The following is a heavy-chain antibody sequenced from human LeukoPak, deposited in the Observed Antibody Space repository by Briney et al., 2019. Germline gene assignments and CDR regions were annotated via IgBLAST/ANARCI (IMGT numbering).Heavy chain of an antibody. V-gene: IGHV4-34*01. CDR1: GGSFSGYY. D-gene: IGHD6-19*01. Sequence: SETLSLTCAVYGGSFSGYYWSWIRQPPGKGPEWTGEINHSGSTNYNPSLKSRVTISVDTSKNQFSLKLSSVTAADTAVYYCARGLSGWYWNDYWGQGTLVTVSS. J-gene: IGHJ4*02. CDR3: ARGLSGWYWNDY. CDR2: INHSGST.